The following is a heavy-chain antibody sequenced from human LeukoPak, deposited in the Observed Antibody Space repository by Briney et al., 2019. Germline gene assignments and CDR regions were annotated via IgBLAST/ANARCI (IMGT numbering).Heavy chain of an antibody. V-gene: IGHV4-61*09. J-gene: IGHJ4*02. CDR3: ARAVAGLFDY. CDR2: IYTSGST. CDR1: GVSISSGSYY. D-gene: IGHD6-19*01. Sequence: KASETLSLTCTVSGVSISSGSYYWNWIRQPAGKGLEWIGHIYTSGSTNYNPSLKGRVTISVDTSKNQFFLNLSSVTAADTAVYYCARAVAGLFDYWGQGTLVTVSS.